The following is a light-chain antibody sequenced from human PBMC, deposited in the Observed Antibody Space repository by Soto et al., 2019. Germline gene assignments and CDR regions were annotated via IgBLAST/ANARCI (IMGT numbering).Light chain of an antibody. J-gene: IGKJ1*01. CDR1: QSVSSY. CDR2: DAS. CDR3: QQRSNWPRT. Sequence: EIVLTQSPATLSLSPGERATLSCRASQSVSSYLAWYQQKPGQATMLLIYDASNRATGIPARFSGSGSGTDFTLTICSLEPEDFAVYYCQQRSNWPRTFGQGTKVEIK. V-gene: IGKV3-11*01.